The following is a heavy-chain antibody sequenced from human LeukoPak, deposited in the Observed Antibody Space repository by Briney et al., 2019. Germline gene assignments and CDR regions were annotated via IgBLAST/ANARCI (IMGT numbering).Heavy chain of an antibody. V-gene: IGHV4-39*01. Sequence: SETLSLTCTVSGGSISSSSYYWGWIRQPPGKGLEWIGSIYYSGGTYYNPSLKSRVTISVDTSKNQFSLKLSSVTAADTAVYYCASSGDYVWGSYRYYWGQGTLVTVSS. CDR1: GGSISSSSYY. CDR3: ASSGDYVWGSYRYY. CDR2: IYYSGGT. J-gene: IGHJ4*02. D-gene: IGHD3-16*02.